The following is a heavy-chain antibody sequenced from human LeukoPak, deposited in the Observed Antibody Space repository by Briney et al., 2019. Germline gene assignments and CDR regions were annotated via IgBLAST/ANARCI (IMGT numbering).Heavy chain of an antibody. D-gene: IGHD3-10*01. CDR1: GGSVSTGTYY. CDR3: ARHYGP. J-gene: IGHJ5*02. Sequence: SETLSLTCTVSGGSVSTGTYYWSWIRQPPGKGLEWIGEINHSGSTNYNPSLKSRVTISVDTSKNQFSLKLNSVTAADTAVYYCARHYGPWGQGTLVTVSS. CDR2: INHSGST. V-gene: IGHV4-39*01.